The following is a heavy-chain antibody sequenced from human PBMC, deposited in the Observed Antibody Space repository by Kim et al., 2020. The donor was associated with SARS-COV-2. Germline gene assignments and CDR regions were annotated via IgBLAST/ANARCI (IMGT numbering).Heavy chain of an antibody. J-gene: IGHJ3*01. CDR3: AKFITFGGVIENDAFDF. CDR2: ISGSGGST. V-gene: IGHV3-23*01. Sequence: GGSLILSCAASGFTFSSYAMSWVRQAPGKGLEWVSAISGSGGSTYYADSVKGRFTISRDNSKNTLYLQMNSLRAEDTAVYYCAKFITFGGVIENDAFDFWGQGTMVTVSS. D-gene: IGHD3-16*02. CDR1: GFTFSSYA.